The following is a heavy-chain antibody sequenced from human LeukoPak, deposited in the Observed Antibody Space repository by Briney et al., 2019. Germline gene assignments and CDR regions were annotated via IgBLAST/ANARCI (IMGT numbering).Heavy chain of an antibody. CDR3: ARDRVSYGFDYYYGMDV. CDR2: ISRSSSYI. V-gene: IGHV3-21*01. CDR1: GFTFSSYS. Sequence: GGSLRLSCAASGFTFSSYSMNWVHQAPGKGRERVSSISRSSSYIYYADSVKGRFTISRDNAKNSLYLQMNSLRAEDTAVYYCARDRVSYGFDYYYGMDVWGKGTTVTVSS. J-gene: IGHJ6*04. D-gene: IGHD5-18*01.